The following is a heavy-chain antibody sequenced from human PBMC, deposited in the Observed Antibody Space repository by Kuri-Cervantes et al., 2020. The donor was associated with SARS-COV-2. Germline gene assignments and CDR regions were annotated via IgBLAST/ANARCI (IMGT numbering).Heavy chain of an antibody. J-gene: IGHJ2*01. CDR3: ARSRIAVADWYFDL. CDR2: INHSGST. V-gene: IGHV4-34*01. CDR1: GGSFSGYY. D-gene: IGHD6-19*01. Sequence: SETLSLTCAVYGGSFSGYYWSWIRQPPGKGLEWIGEINHSGSTNYNPSLKSRVTMSVDTSKNQFSLKLSSVTAADTAVYYCARSRIAVADWYFDLWGRGTRVTVSS.